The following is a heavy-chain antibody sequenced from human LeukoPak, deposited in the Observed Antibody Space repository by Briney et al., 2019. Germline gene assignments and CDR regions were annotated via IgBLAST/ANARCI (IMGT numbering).Heavy chain of an antibody. Sequence: ASQTLSLTCAASGGTISSGGYSWSWIRQPPGKGLEWIGYIYHSGSTYYNPSLKSRVTISVDRSKNQFSLKLSSVTAADTAVYYCARGRYYGSGSYYKNPRGYYFDYWGQGTLVTVSS. CDR3: ARGRYYGSGSYYKNPRGYYFDY. CDR1: GGTISSGGYS. D-gene: IGHD3-10*01. J-gene: IGHJ4*02. CDR2: IYHSGST. V-gene: IGHV4-30-2*01.